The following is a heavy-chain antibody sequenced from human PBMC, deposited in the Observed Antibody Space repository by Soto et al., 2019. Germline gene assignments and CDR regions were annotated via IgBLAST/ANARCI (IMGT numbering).Heavy chain of an antibody. CDR2: IYPGDSDT. V-gene: IGHV5-51*01. CDR3: ARLILGATDAFEI. J-gene: IGHJ3*02. D-gene: IGHD1-26*01. Sequence: GESLKISCKGSGYSFTNYWIGWVRQMPGKGLEVMGIIYPGDSDTRYSASLQGQVTISADKSISTAYLQWSSLKASYTHIYRCARLILGATDAFEIWDQGTMVTISS. CDR1: GYSFTNYW.